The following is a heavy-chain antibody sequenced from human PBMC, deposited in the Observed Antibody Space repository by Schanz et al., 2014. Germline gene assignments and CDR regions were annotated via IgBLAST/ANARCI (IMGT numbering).Heavy chain of an antibody. CDR1: GYTFTDYH. J-gene: IGHJ5*02. CDR3: AREGTIIRGLTGWFDP. Sequence: QVQLVQSGAEVKKPGASVKVSCKASGYTFTDYHIHWVRQAPGQGLEWMGRINPNSGGTNFAQKFQGRVTVTMDTSISTAYMELGSLRFDDTAVYYCAREGTIIRGLTGWFDPWGQGTLVTVSS. D-gene: IGHD3-10*01. CDR2: INPNSGGT. V-gene: IGHV1-2*06.